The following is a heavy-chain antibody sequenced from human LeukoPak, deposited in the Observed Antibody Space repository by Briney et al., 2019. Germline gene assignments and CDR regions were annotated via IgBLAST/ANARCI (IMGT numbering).Heavy chain of an antibody. J-gene: IGHJ4*02. V-gene: IGHV3-23*01. Sequence: PGGSLRLSCAASGFTFSNYGMGWVRQAPGKGLKWVSSISGGSNATDYADSVKGRFSISRDNSKNTLYLQMISLRAEDTAVYYCAKDATIVPLDSWGQGTLVTVSS. CDR1: GFTFSNYG. D-gene: IGHD5-24*01. CDR2: ISGGSNAT. CDR3: AKDATIVPLDS.